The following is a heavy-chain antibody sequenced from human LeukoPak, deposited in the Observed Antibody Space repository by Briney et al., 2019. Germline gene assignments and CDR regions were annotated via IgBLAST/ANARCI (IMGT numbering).Heavy chain of an antibody. Sequence: GGSLRLSCAASGFTFSSYAMHWVRQAPGKGLEWVTLITYDGAFDGGKVYYADSVKGRFSISRDNSKNTLYLQMDSLRGEDTAVYYCAKDFRIGYSAHFDYWGQGALVTVSS. CDR2: ITYDGAFDGGKV. CDR3: AKDFRIGYSAHFDY. CDR1: GFTFSSYA. J-gene: IGHJ4*02. V-gene: IGHV3-30-3*01. D-gene: IGHD2-21*01.